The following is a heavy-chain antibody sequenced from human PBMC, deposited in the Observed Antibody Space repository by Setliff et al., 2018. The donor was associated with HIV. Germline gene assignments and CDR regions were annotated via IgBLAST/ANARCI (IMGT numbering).Heavy chain of an antibody. CDR2: INTNTGNP. CDR3: ARETGSGSFYVY. V-gene: IGHV7-4-1*02. D-gene: IGHD3-10*01. J-gene: IGHJ4*02. Sequence: ASVKVSCKASGYTFTTYSINWVRQAPGQGLEWMGWINTNTGNPTYAQAFTGRFTISRDNAKNSLYLQINSLRAEDTAMYYCARETGSGSFYVYWGQGTQVTVSS. CDR1: GYTFTTYS.